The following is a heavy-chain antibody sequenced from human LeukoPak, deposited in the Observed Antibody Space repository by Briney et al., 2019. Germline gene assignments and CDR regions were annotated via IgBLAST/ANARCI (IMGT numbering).Heavy chain of an antibody. J-gene: IGHJ6*03. CDR2: IRDDGSNK. D-gene: IGHD3-10*01. CDR3: AKDPSNYGSGFMDV. CDR1: RFTLRSFG. Sequence: GGSLRLSCAASRFTLRSFGIHWVRQAPGKGLEWVAFIRDDGSNKYYADSVKGRFTISRDNSKNTLFLQMNSLRAEDTAVYYCAKDPSNYGSGFMDVWGKGTTVTVSS. V-gene: IGHV3-30*02.